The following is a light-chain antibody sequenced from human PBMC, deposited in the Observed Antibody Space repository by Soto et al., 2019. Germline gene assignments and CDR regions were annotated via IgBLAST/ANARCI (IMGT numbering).Light chain of an antibody. CDR3: QQYGDSLRT. Sequence: EVVLTQSPGTLSLSPGEGATLSCRASQIVTGNYLAWYQQKPGQAPRLLMYDASTRATGIPDRFSGSGSGTDFTLIISRLEPEDFAVYYCQQYGDSLRTFGQGTKVDIK. CDR1: QIVTGNY. CDR2: DAS. J-gene: IGKJ1*01. V-gene: IGKV3-20*01.